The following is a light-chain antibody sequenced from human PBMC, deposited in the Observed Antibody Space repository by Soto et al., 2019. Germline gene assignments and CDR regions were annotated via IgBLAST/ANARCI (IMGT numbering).Light chain of an antibody. CDR2: RNN. V-gene: IGLV1-47*01. Sequence: QSVLTQPPSASGTPGQRVTISCSGSSSNIGSNYVYWYQQLPGTAPKLLIYRNNHRPSGVPDRFSGSKSGTSASLAISGLRSEDEADYYCAAWDDSLSGPLYVFGTGTKVTVL. CDR3: AAWDDSLSGPLYV. CDR1: SSNIGSNY. J-gene: IGLJ1*01.